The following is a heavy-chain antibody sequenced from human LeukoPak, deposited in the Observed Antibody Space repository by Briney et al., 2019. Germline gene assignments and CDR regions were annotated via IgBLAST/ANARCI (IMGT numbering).Heavy chain of an antibody. D-gene: IGHD2-15*01. CDR1: GFTFSSYA. CDR3: AKGSGGSVGDFDY. J-gene: IGHJ4*02. V-gene: IGHV3-23*01. CDR2: ISGSGGST. Sequence: PGGSLRLSCAASGFTFSSYAMSRVRQAPGKGLEWVSAISGSGGSTYYADSVKGRFTIFRDNSKNTLYLQMNSLRAEDTAVYYCAKGSGGSVGDFDYWGQGTLVTVSS.